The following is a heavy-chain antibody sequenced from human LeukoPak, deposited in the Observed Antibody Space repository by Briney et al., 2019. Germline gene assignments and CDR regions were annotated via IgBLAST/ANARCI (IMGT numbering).Heavy chain of an antibody. D-gene: IGHD4-11*01. Sequence: GGSLRHPCAASGFTLSIYAMSWVRQAPGKGLEWVSVISGSGGSTWYADSVKGRFTISRANSNNTLYLQMNSLKAEDTAVYYCAKHGSVTTAFYYYMDVWGKGSTVTVSS. CDR2: ISGSGGST. V-gene: IGHV3-23*01. CDR3: AKHGSVTTAFYYYMDV. CDR1: GFTLSIYA. J-gene: IGHJ6*03.